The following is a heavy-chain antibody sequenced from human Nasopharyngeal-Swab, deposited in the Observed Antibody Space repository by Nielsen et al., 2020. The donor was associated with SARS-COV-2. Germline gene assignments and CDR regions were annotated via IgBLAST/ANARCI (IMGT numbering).Heavy chain of an antibody. J-gene: IGHJ6*02. CDR2: ISPYNGNP. D-gene: IGHD6-19*01. CDR3: AKDIIEVAATRGYYYYGMDV. V-gene: IGHV1-18*01. CDR1: GYALTTYG. Sequence: ASVTVSCKASGYALTTYGIHWVRQAPGQGLEWMGWISPYNGNPHYPQKLQGRVTLTTDPATNTAYMELRNLRSDDSAIYYCAKDIIEVAATRGYYYYGMDVWGQGTTVTVSS.